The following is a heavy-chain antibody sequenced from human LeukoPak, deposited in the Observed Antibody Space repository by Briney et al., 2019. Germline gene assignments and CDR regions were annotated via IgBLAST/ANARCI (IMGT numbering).Heavy chain of an antibody. CDR1: GFSFSKSS. D-gene: IGHD3-10*01. Sequence: PGGSLRLSRAASGFSFSKSSMLWFRQAPGKGPEWVSSISIGSSPYTYYADSLKGRFTISRDNAKNSVCLQMNSLRPEDTAVYYCASYTLWYGDSWGQGTLVTVSS. CDR2: ISIGSSPYT. V-gene: IGHV3-21*06. J-gene: IGHJ4*02. CDR3: ASYTLWYGDS.